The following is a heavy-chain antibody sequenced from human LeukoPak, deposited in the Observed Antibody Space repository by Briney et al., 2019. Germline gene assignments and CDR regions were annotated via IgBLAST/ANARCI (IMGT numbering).Heavy chain of an antibody. CDR2: IYHSGST. Sequence: SETLSPTCAVSGGSISSSNWWSWVRQPPGKGLEWIGEIYHSGSTNYNPSLKSRVTISVDKSKNQFSLKLSSVTAADTAVYYCARVGRYCSGGSCRRSLDYWGQGTLVTVSS. V-gene: IGHV4-4*02. J-gene: IGHJ4*02. D-gene: IGHD2-15*01. CDR3: ARVGRYCSGGSCRRSLDY. CDR1: GGSISSSNW.